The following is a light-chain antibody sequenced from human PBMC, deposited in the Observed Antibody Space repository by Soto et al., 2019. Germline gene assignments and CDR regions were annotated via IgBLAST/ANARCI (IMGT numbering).Light chain of an antibody. CDR2: DAS. CDR1: QSVGTY. V-gene: IGKV3-11*01. J-gene: IGKJ2*01. Sequence: EIVLTQSPATLSLSPGERATLSCRTSQSVGTYLAWSQHNPGQAPRLLIYDASNRAAGITARFSGSGSGTDCTLTISSPEPTGVAVYHFQTRYNWPNTFGPGTKLLLK. CDR3: QTRYNWPNT.